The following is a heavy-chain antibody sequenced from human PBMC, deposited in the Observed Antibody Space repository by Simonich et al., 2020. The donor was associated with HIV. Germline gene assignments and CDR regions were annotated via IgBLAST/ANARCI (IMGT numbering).Heavy chain of an antibody. V-gene: IGHV3-21*01. Sequence: EVQLVESGGGLVKPGGSLRLSCAASGFTFSSYSMNWVRQAPGKGLEWVSSISSSSSYIYYADSVKGRFTISRDNAKNSLYLQMTGLRAEDTAVYYCARDGRKGSSTSCSDYWGQGTLVTVSS. CDR2: ISSSSSYI. CDR1: GFTFSSYS. D-gene: IGHD2-2*01. J-gene: IGHJ4*02. CDR3: ARDGRKGSSTSCSDY.